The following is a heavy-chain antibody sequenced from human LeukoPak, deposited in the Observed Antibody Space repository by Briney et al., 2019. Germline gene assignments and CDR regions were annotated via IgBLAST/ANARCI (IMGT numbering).Heavy chain of an antibody. J-gene: IGHJ4*02. CDR3: ARGYCSGGSCYQPSDY. V-gene: IGHV4-30-2*01. CDR2: IYHSGST. D-gene: IGHD2-15*01. Sequence: PSETLSLTCTVSGGSISSGGYYWSWIRQHPGKGLEWIGYIYHSGSTYYNPSLKSRVTISVDRSKNQFSLNLNSVTAADTAVYYCARGYCSGGSCYQPSDYWGQGTLVTVSS. CDR1: GGSISSGGYY.